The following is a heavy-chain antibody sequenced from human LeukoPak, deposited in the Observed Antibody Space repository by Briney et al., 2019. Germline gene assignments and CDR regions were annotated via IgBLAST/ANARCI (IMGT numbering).Heavy chain of an antibody. CDR2: IANDVTTT. Sequence: GGSLRLSCAASGFTSSNYGMHWVRQAPGKGLVWVSRIANDVTTTSYADSVRGRFTISRDNAKSTLYLQMNSLRAEDTAVYYCAREYWGSSFDYWGQGTLVSVSS. CDR3: AREYWGSSFDY. CDR1: GFTSSNYG. J-gene: IGHJ4*02. V-gene: IGHV3-74*01. D-gene: IGHD2-15*01.